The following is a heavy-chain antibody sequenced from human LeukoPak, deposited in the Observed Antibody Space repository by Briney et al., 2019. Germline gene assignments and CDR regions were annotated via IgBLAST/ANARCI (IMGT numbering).Heavy chain of an antibody. V-gene: IGHV1-2*04. J-gene: IGHJ6*02. D-gene: IGHD4-17*01. Sequence: ASVKVSCKASGYTFTGYYTHWVRQAPGQGLEWMGWINPNSGGTNYAQKFQGWVTMTKDTSISTAYMELSRLRSDDTAVYYCARGGHGDYANYYYYGMDVWGQGTTVTVSS. CDR3: ARGGHGDYANYYYYGMDV. CDR1: GYTFTGYY. CDR2: INPNSGGT.